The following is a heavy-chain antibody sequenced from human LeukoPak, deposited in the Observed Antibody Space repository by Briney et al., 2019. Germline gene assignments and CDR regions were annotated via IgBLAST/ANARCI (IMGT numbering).Heavy chain of an antibody. CDR3: ARDRPFIAAPRRLDY. D-gene: IGHD6-6*01. CDR2: IYYSGST. Sequence: SETLSLTCTVSGDSISSYYWSWIRQPPGKGLEWIGYIYYSGSTYYNPSLKSRVTISVDTSKNQFSLKLSSVTAADTAVYYCARDRPFIAAPRRLDYWGQGTLVTVSS. V-gene: IGHV4-59*12. CDR1: GDSISSYY. J-gene: IGHJ4*02.